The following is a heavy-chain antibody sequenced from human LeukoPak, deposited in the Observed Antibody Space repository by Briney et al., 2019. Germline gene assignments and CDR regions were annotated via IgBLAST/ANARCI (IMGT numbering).Heavy chain of an antibody. V-gene: IGHV3-13*01. CDR2: IGPAGDT. Sequence: GGSLRLSCAASGFTFSSYDMHWVRHATGKGLEWVSGIGPAGDTDSSGSVKGRFTISRDNDKNSFYLQMNSLTAGDTAVYYCARGFRGGGYNFGDYFDYWGQGTLVTVSS. D-gene: IGHD5-24*01. CDR3: ARGFRGGGYNFGDYFDY. CDR1: GFTFSSYD. J-gene: IGHJ4*02.